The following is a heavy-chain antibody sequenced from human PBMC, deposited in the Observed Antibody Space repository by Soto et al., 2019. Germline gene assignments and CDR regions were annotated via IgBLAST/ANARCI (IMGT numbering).Heavy chain of an antibody. CDR1: GGSISSYY. D-gene: IGHD6-25*01. Sequence: QVQLQESGPGLVKPSETLSLTCTVSGGSISSYYWRWIRQPPGKGLEWIGYIYYSGSTNYNPSLKSRVTISVDTSKNQFSLMLSSVTAADTAVYYCARPHGGSSGWDNWFDPWGQGTLVTVSS. CDR2: IYYSGST. J-gene: IGHJ5*02. CDR3: ARPHGGSSGWDNWFDP. V-gene: IGHV4-59*01.